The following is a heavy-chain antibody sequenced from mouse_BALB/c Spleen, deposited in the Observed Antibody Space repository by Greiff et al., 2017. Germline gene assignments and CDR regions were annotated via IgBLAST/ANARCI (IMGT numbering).Heavy chain of an antibody. CDR1: GFTFSSYA. CDR2: ISDGGSYT. D-gene: IGHD2-3*01. J-gene: IGHJ3*01. Sequence: DVQLVESGGGLVKPGGSLKLSCAASGFTFSSYAMSWVRQTPEKRLEWVATISDGGSYTYYPDSVKGRFTISRDNAKNNLYLQMSSLKSEDTAMYYCARDRDGYYWFAYWGQGTLVTVSA. CDR3: ARDRDGYYWFAY. V-gene: IGHV5-4*01.